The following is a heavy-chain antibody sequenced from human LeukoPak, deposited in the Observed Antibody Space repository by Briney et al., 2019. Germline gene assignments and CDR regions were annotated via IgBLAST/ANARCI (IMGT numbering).Heavy chain of an antibody. D-gene: IGHD1-14*01. CDR1: GFTFTKYD. J-gene: IGHJ5*02. CDR2: IGTSGDA. Sequence: GGSLRLSCVASGFTFTKYDMHWVRQPPGKSLQWVSSIGTSGDAYSLDSVEGRFTISREDATDSLHLQMSSLRAEDTAVYYCARTSYTTNRFDPWGQGTLVTVSS. V-gene: IGHV3-13*01. CDR3: ARTSYTTNRFDP.